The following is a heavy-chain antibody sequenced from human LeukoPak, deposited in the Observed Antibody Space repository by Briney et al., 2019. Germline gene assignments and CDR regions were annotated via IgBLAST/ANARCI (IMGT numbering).Heavy chain of an antibody. J-gene: IGHJ4*02. D-gene: IGHD3-22*01. V-gene: IGHV3-23*01. CDR2: ISGSGGST. CDR3: AKDGMGEMYYYDSSGYYNGPHYFDY. CDR1: GFTFSNYA. Sequence: PGGSLRLSCVASGFTFSNYAMSWVRQAPGKGLEWVSAISGSGGSTYYADSVKGRFTISRDNSKNTLYLQMNSLRAEDTAVYYCAKDGMGEMYYYDSSGYYNGPHYFDYWGQGTLVTVSS.